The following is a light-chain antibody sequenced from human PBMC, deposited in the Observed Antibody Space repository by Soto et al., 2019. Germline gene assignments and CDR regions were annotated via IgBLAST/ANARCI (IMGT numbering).Light chain of an antibody. CDR1: QSVSSSY. CDR2: GAS. Sequence: EIVLTQSPGTLSLSPGERATLSCRASQSVSSSYLAWYQQKPGQAPRLLIYGASSRANGIPDRFSGSGSGTDFTLTISRLEPEDFAVDYCQQYGSSPPYTFGKGTKLELK. V-gene: IGKV3-20*01. J-gene: IGKJ2*01. CDR3: QQYGSSPPYT.